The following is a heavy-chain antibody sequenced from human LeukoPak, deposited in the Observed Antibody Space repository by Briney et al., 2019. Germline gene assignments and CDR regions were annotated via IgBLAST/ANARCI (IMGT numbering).Heavy chain of an antibody. V-gene: IGHV3-66*01. CDR2: IYSGGST. Sequence: GGSLRLSCAASGFTVSSNYMSWVRQAPGKGLEWVSVIYSGGSTYYAESVKGRFTISRDNSKNTPYLQMNSLRAEDTAVYYCARDSEPDFWSGYSCLDYWGQGTLVTVSS. J-gene: IGHJ4*02. CDR1: GFTVSSNY. CDR3: ARDSEPDFWSGYSCLDY. D-gene: IGHD3-3*01.